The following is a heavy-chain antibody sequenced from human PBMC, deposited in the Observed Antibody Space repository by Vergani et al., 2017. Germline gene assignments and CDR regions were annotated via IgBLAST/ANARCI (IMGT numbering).Heavy chain of an antibody. V-gene: IGHV3-66*01. CDR1: GFTVSSNY. CDR3: AREHYDFWSGFGWFDP. D-gene: IGHD3-3*01. CDR2: IYSGGST. Sequence: VQLVESGGGVVQPGRSLRLSCAASGFTVSSNYMSWVRQAPGKGLEWVSVIYSGGSTYYADSVKGRFTISRDNSKNTLYLQMNSLRAEDTAVYYCAREHYDFWSGFGWFDPWGQGTLVTVSS. J-gene: IGHJ5*02.